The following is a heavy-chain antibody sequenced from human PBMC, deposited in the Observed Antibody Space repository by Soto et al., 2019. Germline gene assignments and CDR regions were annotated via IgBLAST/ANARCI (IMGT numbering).Heavy chain of an antibody. V-gene: IGHV3-30-3*01. CDR1: GFTFSSYA. CDR2: ISYDGSNK. D-gene: IGHD6-19*01. CDR3: ARDPRYSSGWDIFDY. Sequence: GGSLRLSCAASGFTFSSYAMHWVRQAPGKGLEWVAVISYDGSNKYYADSVKGRFTISRDNSKNTLYLQMNNLRAEDTAVYYCARDPRYSSGWDIFDYWGQGTLVTVSS. J-gene: IGHJ4*02.